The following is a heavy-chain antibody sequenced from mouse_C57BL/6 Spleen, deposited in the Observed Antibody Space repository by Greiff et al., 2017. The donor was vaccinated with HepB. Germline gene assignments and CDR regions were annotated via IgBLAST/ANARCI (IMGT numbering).Heavy chain of an antibody. J-gene: IGHJ3*01. CDR2: IDPSDSYT. D-gene: IGHD1-1*01. Sequence: QVQLQQPGAELVKPGASVKLSCKASGYTFTSYWMQWVKQRPGQGLEWIGEIDPSDSYTNYNQKFKGKATLTVDTSSSTAYMQLSSLTSEDSAVYYCAYGSSYRWAYWGQGTLVTVSA. CDR3: AYGSSYRWAY. V-gene: IGHV1-50*01. CDR1: GYTFTSYW.